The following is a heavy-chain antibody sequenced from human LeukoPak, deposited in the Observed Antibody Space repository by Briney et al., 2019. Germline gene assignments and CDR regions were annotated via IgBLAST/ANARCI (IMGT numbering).Heavy chain of an antibody. J-gene: IGHJ6*02. D-gene: IGHD2-2*01. V-gene: IGHV1-2*02. CDR2: IDPNSGGT. CDR1: GYTFTGYY. Sequence: GASVKVYCKASGYTFTGYYMHWVRQAPGQGLEWMGWIDPNSGGTNYAQKFQGRVTMTRDTSISTAYMELSRLRSDDTAVYYCARAYSGAGVVPAASVWGQGTTVTVSS. CDR3: ARAYSGAGVVPAASV.